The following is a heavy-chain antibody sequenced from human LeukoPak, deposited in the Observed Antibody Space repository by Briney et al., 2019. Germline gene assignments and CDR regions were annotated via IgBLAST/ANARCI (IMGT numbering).Heavy chain of an antibody. J-gene: IGHJ4*02. CDR2: ISYDGSNK. CDR1: GFTFSSYA. CDR3: ARDRFGETDY. D-gene: IGHD3-10*01. Sequence: HPGGSLRLSCAASGFTFSSYAMHWVRQAPGKGLEWVAVISYDGSNKYYADSVKGRFTISRDNSKNTLYLQMNSLRAEDTAVYYCARDRFGETDYWGQGTLVTVSS. V-gene: IGHV3-30-3*01.